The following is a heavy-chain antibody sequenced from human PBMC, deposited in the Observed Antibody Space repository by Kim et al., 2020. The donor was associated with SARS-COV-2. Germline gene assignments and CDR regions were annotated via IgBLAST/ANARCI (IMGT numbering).Heavy chain of an antibody. D-gene: IGHD3-10*01. Sequence: GGSLRLSCAASGFTFSDYYMSWIRQAPGKGLEWVSYISSSSSYTNYADSVKGRFTISRDNAKNSLYLQMNSLRAEDTAVYYCARDGEDYGSGSYRNYYYYGMDVWGQGTTVTVSS. CDR3: ARDGEDYGSGSYRNYYYYGMDV. CDR1: GFTFSDYY. V-gene: IGHV3-11*05. CDR2: ISSSSSYT. J-gene: IGHJ6*02.